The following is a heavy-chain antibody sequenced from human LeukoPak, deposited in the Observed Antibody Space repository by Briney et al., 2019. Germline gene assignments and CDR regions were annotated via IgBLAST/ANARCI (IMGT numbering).Heavy chain of an antibody. CDR3: ARHSESPIAAAGNFDY. Sequence: SQTLSLTCTVSGGSISSGGYYWSWIRQHPGKGLEWIGYIYYSGSTNYNPSLKSRVTISVDTSKNQFSLKLSSVTAADTAVYYCARHSESPIAAAGNFDYWGQGTLVTVSS. J-gene: IGHJ4*02. CDR1: GGSISSGGYY. V-gene: IGHV4-31*03. D-gene: IGHD6-13*01. CDR2: IYYSGST.